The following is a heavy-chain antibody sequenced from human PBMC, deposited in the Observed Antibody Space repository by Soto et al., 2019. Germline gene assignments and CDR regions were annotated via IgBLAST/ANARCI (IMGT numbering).Heavy chain of an antibody. CDR2: IYYSGST. J-gene: IGHJ5*02. V-gene: IGHV4-61*01. CDR1: GGSVSSGSYY. Sequence: QVQLQESGPGLVKPSETLSLTCTVSGGSVSSGSYYWSWIRQPPGKGLEWIGYIYYSGSTNYNPSRKSRVTISVDTSKNQFSLKLSSVTAADTAVYYCARDRGGWFDPWGQGTLVTVSS. CDR3: ARDRGGWFDP.